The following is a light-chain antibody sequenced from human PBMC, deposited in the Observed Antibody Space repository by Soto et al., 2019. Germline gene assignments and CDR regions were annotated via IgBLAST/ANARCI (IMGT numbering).Light chain of an antibody. V-gene: IGLV2-14*01. J-gene: IGLJ1*01. CDR3: CSYTSGSTLYV. Sequence: QSALTQPASVSGSPGQSITMSCTGTSSDVGGYDYVSWYQQYPGKAPKLMIYEVSNRPSGVSNRFSGSKSGNTASLTISGLQAEDEADYYCCSYTSGSTLYVFGTGTKLTVL. CDR2: EVS. CDR1: SSDVGGYDY.